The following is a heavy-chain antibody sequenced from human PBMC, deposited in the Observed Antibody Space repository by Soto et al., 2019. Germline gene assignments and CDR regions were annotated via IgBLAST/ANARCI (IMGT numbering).Heavy chain of an antibody. D-gene: IGHD6-19*01. J-gene: IGHJ4*02. Sequence: GXSVKVSFNATGYTFTGYYMRLGRHTPGQGLEWMGWINPNSGGTNYAQKFQGWVTMTRDTSISTAYMELSRLRSDDTAVYYCAREFVAVAGYYFDYWGQGTLVTVSS. CDR1: GYTFTGYY. CDR3: AREFVAVAGYYFDY. V-gene: IGHV1-2*04. CDR2: INPNSGGT.